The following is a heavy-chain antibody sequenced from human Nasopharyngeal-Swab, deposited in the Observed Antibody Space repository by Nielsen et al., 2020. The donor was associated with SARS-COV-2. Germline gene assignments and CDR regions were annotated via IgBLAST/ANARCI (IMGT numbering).Heavy chain of an antibody. CDR3: AKDPSIVVVTAEYFQH. Sequence: GGSLRLSCAASGFTFSSYGMHWVRQAPDRGLEWVAVISYDGSNKYYADSVKGRFTISRDNSKNTLYLQMNSLRADDTAVYYCAKDPSIVVVTAEYFQHWGQGTLVTVSS. CDR2: ISYDGSNK. V-gene: IGHV3-30*18. J-gene: IGHJ1*01. CDR1: GFTFSSYG. D-gene: IGHD2-21*02.